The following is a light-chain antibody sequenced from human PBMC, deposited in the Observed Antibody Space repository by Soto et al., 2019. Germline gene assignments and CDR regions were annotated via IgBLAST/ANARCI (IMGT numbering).Light chain of an antibody. CDR2: QSN. J-gene: IGLJ1*01. CDR3: GSGDHGVSGFV. Sequence: QSVLTQPPSVSAALGQKVTISCSGSTSNIGNNYVSWFQQLPGTAPKLIIYQSNRRPSGIPDRFSGSKSGTSATLGITGLQTGDEADYYGGSGDHGVSGFVFGPGPRVTVL. CDR1: TSNIGNNY. V-gene: IGLV1-51*02.